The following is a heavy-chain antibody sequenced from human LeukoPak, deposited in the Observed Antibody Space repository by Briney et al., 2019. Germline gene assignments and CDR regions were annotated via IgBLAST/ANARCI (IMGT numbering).Heavy chain of an antibody. Sequence: GGSLRLSCAGSRLPFSIAWMTWARQAPGKGLEWVGRIKSRADGGTTDYPAPVKGRFAISRDDSKSMVYLQMNSLRTEDTAVYYCTTPVHYSDSRFDFWGQGTLVTVSS. D-gene: IGHD3-22*01. J-gene: IGHJ4*02. CDR3: TTPVHYSDSRFDF. V-gene: IGHV3-15*01. CDR1: RLPFSIAW. CDR2: IKSRADGGTT.